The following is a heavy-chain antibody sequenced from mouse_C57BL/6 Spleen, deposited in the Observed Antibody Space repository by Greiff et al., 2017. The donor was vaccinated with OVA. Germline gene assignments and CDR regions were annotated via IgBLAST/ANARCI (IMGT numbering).Heavy chain of an antibody. J-gene: IGHJ3*01. CDR1: GYTFTSYW. Sequence: QVQLQQPGAELVKPGASVKVSCKASGYTFTSYWMHWVKQRPGQGLEWIGRIHPSDSDTNYNQKFKGKSTLTVDKSSSTASLQRSSLTSEDSAVYYCAIGMARGAFADWGQGTLVTVSA. CDR3: AIGMARGAFAD. CDR2: IHPSDSDT. V-gene: IGHV1-74*01.